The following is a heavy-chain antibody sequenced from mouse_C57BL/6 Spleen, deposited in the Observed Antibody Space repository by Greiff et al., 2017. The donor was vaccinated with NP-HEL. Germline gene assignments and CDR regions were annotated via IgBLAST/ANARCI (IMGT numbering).Heavy chain of an antibody. D-gene: IGHD2-4*01. CDR2: IYPGSGNT. CDR3: ASELRPFALDD. V-gene: IGHV1-66*01. CDR1: GYSFTSYY. J-gene: IGHJ4*01. Sequence: QVQLQQSGPELVKPGASVKISCKASGYSFTSYYIHWVKQRPGQGLEWIGWIYPGSGNTKYNEKFKGKATLTADKSSSTAYMQLSSLTSEDYACYDCASELRPFALDDWGKGTTVTVSS.